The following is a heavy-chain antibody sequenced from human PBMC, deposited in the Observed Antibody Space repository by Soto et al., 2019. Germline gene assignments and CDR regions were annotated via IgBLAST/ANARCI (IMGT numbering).Heavy chain of an antibody. CDR2: ISAYDGKT. V-gene: IGHV1-18*01. CDR3: ARDPHEFWTSYWFDP. CDR1: GYTFNTYG. D-gene: IGHD3-3*01. Sequence: ASVKVSCKTSGYTFNTYGINWVRQAPGQGLELMGWISAYDGKTTYAEKFQGRVTRTTDTSTSTAYMELRSLRSDDTALYYCARDPHEFWTSYWFDPWGQGTPVTVSS. J-gene: IGHJ5*02.